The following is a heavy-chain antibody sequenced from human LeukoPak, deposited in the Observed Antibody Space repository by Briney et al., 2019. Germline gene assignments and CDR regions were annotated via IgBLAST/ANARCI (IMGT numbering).Heavy chain of an antibody. J-gene: IGHJ4*02. Sequence: SETLSLTCTVSGGSISSYYWSWIRQPAGKGLEWIGRINTSGSTNYNPSLKSRVTMSVDTSKNQFSLKLSSVTAADTAVYYCARDMMWLGELGEYYFDYWGQGTLVTVSS. D-gene: IGHD3-10*01. V-gene: IGHV4-4*07. CDR3: ARDMMWLGELGEYYFDY. CDR2: INTSGST. CDR1: GGSISSYY.